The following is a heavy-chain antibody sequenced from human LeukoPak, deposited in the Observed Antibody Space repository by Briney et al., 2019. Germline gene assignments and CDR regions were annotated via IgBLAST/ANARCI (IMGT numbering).Heavy chain of an antibody. CDR1: GGSFSGYY. Sequence: SETLSLTCAVYGGSFSGYYWSWIRQPPGKGLEWIGEINHSGSTNYNPSLKSRVTISVDTSKNQFSLRLSSVTAADTAVYYCARGPTTVTRAFDYWGQGTLVTVSS. D-gene: IGHD4-17*01. J-gene: IGHJ4*02. V-gene: IGHV4-34*01. CDR2: INHSGST. CDR3: ARGPTTVTRAFDY.